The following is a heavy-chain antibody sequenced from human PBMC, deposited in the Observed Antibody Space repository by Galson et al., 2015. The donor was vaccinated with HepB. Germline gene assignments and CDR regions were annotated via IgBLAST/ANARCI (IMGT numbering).Heavy chain of an antibody. V-gene: IGHV3-30*18. Sequence: SLRLSCAASGFTFSSYGMHWVRQAPGKGLEWVAVISYDGSNKYYADSVKGRFTISRDNSKNTLYLQMNSLRAEDTAVYYCAKDAGGDSSGWYFASYGSIDYWGQGTLVTVSS. CDR3: AKDAGGDSSGWYFASYGSIDY. J-gene: IGHJ4*02. D-gene: IGHD6-19*01. CDR1: GFTFSSYG. CDR2: ISYDGSNK.